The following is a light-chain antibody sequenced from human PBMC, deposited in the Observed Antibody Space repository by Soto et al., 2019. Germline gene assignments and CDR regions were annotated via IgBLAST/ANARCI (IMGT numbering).Light chain of an antibody. Sequence: DIQMTQSPSTLSASIGDRVTITCRASQSISGTLAWYQQRPGKAPKLLILDASNLERGVPSRFSGSGSGTEFSLTISSLQPDDFATYYCQQYETYSRTFGQGTKVDIK. CDR3: QQYETYSRT. CDR2: DAS. CDR1: QSISGT. V-gene: IGKV1-5*01. J-gene: IGKJ1*01.